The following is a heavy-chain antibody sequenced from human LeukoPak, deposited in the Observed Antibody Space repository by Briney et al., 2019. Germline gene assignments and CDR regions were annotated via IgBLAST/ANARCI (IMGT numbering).Heavy chain of an antibody. D-gene: IGHD2-15*01. CDR2: INHSGST. CDR1: GGSFSGYY. CDR3: ARGSQSGGSLAFDI. Sequence: SETLSLTCAVYGGSFSGYYWSWIRQPPGKGLEWIGEINHSGSTNYNPSLKSRVTTSVDTSKNQFSLQLSSVTGADTAVYYCARGSQSGGSLAFDIWGQGTMVTVSS. J-gene: IGHJ3*02. V-gene: IGHV4-34*01.